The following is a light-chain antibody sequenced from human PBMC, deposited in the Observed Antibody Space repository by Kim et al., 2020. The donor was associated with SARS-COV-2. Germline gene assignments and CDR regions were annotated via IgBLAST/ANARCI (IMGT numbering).Light chain of an antibody. V-gene: IGLV3-1*01. CDR3: QAWDSSYVV. Sequence: SYELTQPPSVSVSPGQTASITCSGDKLGDKYACWYQQKPGQSPVLGIYQDSKRPPGIPERFCGSNSGNTATLTITGTQAMAEADYYCQAWDSSYVVFGGG. CDR1: KLGDKY. CDR2: QDS. J-gene: IGLJ2*01.